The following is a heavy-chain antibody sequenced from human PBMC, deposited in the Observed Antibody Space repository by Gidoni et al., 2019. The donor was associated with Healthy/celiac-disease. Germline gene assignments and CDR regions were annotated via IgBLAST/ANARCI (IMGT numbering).Heavy chain of an antibody. Sequence: EVQLVEYGGGLVKPGGSLRLSCAASGFTFSNAWMSWVSQAQGTGLEWVGRIKIKTDVVTTDYAAPVKGRFTISRDNSKNTLYLQMNSLKTEDTAVYYCTTVNVDTAVEVDMDVWGKGTTVTVSS. CDR1: GFTFSNAW. J-gene: IGHJ6*03. D-gene: IGHD5-18*01. CDR2: IKIKTDVVTT. V-gene: IGHV3-15*01. CDR3: TTVNVDTAVEVDMDV.